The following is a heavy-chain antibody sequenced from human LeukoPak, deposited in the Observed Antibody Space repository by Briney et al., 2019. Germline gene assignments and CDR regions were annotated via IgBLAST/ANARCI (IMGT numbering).Heavy chain of an antibody. CDR2: ISGSGGST. V-gene: IGHV3-23*01. D-gene: IGHD3-22*01. J-gene: IGHJ4*02. CDR1: GFTFSSYA. CDR3: ARGYDSSGYGYYFDY. Sequence: GGSLRLSCAASGFTFSSYAMSWVRQAPGKGLEWVSAISGSGGSTYYADSVKGRLTISRDNSKNTLYLQMNSLRAEDTAVYYCARGYDSSGYGYYFDYWGQGTLVTVSS.